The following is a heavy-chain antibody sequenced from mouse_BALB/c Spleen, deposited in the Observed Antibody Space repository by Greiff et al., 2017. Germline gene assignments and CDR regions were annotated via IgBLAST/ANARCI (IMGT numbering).Heavy chain of an antibody. CDR1: GYTFSSYW. J-gene: IGHJ1*01. V-gene: IGHV1-9*01. CDR2: ILPGSGST. D-gene: IGHD1-2*01. CDR3: ARGGLYYGYVDWYFDV. Sequence: QVQLQQSGAELMKPGASVKISCKATGYTFSSYWIEWVKQRPGHGLEWIGEILPGSGSTNYNEKFKGKATFTADTSSNTAYMQLSSLTSEDSAVYYCARGGLYYGYVDWYFDVWGAGTTVTVSS.